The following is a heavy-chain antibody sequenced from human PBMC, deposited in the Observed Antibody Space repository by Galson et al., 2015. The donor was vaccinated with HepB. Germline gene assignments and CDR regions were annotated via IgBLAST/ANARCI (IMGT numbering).Heavy chain of an antibody. V-gene: IGHV2-70*11. CDR1: GFSLSTSGMC. Sequence: LVKPTQTLTLTCTFSGFSLSTSGMCVSWIRQPPGKALEWLARIDWEDDKYYSKSLRTRFTISKDTSKNQVVLTMTNMDPMDTATYYCARTYSSGWYGYFDIWGQGTMVTVSS. D-gene: IGHD6-19*01. CDR2: IDWEDDK. J-gene: IGHJ3*02. CDR3: ARTYSSGWYGYFDI.